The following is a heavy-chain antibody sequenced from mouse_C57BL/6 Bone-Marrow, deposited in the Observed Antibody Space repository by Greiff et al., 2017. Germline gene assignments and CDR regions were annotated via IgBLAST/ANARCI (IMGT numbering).Heavy chain of an antibody. J-gene: IGHJ2*01. CDR1: GFTFSSYA. D-gene: IGHD1-1*01. CDR3: TRDSAVVPYFDY. Sequence: EVQVVESGEGLVKPGGSLKLSCAASGFTFSSYAMSWVRQTPEKRLEWVAYISSGGDYTYYPDTVKGRFTISRANARNTLYLQMSSLKSEDTAMYYWTRDSAVVPYFDYWGQGTTLTVSS. V-gene: IGHV5-9-1*02. CDR2: ISSGGDYT.